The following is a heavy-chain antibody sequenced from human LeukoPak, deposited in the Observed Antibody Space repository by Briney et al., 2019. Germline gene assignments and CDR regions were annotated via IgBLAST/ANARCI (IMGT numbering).Heavy chain of an antibody. V-gene: IGHV4-61*02. D-gene: IGHD3-22*01. CDR1: GGSISSGSYY. Sequence: SETLSLTCTVSGGSISSGSYYWSWIRQPAGKGLEWIGRIYTSGSTNYNPSLKSRVTISVDTSKNQFSLKLSSVTAADTAVYYCARGYYYDSSGYYLDCWGQGTLVTVSS. CDR2: IYTSGST. CDR3: ARGYYYDSSGYYLDC. J-gene: IGHJ4*02.